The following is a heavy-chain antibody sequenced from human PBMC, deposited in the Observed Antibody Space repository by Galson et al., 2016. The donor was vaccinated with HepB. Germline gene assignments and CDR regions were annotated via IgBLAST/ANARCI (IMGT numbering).Heavy chain of an antibody. CDR2: IWYDGSHK. D-gene: IGHD3-22*01. Sequence: SLRLSCAASGFTFRSYGMHWVRQVPGKGLEWVAVIWYDGSHKFYVDSVRGRFTVSRDNFRNTLYLQMNNLRPEDTAVYYCSKDFGREVYGSSGPWGQGALVTVST. CDR3: SKDFGREVYGSSGP. CDR1: GFTFRSYG. V-gene: IGHV3-33*06. J-gene: IGHJ5*02.